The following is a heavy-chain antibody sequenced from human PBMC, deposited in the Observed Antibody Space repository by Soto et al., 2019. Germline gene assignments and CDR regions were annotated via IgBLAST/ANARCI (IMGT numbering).Heavy chain of an antibody. CDR3: ARDDEGGSYCDLGY. CDR1: GFTLSNYV. Sequence: PGGSLRLSCAASGFTLSNYVMPWVRQAPGKGLEWVAIILHDGNNKYYADSVKGRFTISRDNSKNTLYLQMNSLRTEDTGIYYCARDDEGGSYCDLGYWGQGT. J-gene: IGHJ4*02. D-gene: IGHD3-10*01. CDR2: ILHDGNNK. V-gene: IGHV3-30-3*01.